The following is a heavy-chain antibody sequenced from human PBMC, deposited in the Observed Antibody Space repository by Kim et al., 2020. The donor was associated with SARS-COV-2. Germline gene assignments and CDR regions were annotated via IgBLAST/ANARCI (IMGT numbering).Heavy chain of an antibody. CDR3: ARSPHFRQGPYYYMDV. CDR1: GYTFTSYY. D-gene: IGHD3-3*02. CDR2: INPSGGST. V-gene: IGHV1-46*01. Sequence: ASVKVSCKASGYTFTSYYMHWVRQAPGQGLEWMGIINPSGGSTSYAQKFQGRVTMTRDTSTSTVYMELSSLRSEDTAVYYCARSPHFRQGPYYYMDVWGKGTTVTVSS. J-gene: IGHJ6*03.